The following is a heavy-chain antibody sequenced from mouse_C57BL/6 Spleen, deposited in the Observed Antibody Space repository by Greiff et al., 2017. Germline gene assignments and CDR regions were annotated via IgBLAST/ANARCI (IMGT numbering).Heavy chain of an antibody. J-gene: IGHJ2*01. V-gene: IGHV1-82*01. CDR3: ARNYGSKDYFDY. Sequence: QVQLQQPGPELVKPGASVKISCKASGYAFSSSWMNWVKQRPGKGLEWIGRIYPGDGDTNYNGKFKGKATLTADKSSSTAYMQLSSLTSEDSAVYFCARNYGSKDYFDYWGQGTTLTVSS. D-gene: IGHD1-1*01. CDR1: GYAFSSSW. CDR2: IYPGDGDT.